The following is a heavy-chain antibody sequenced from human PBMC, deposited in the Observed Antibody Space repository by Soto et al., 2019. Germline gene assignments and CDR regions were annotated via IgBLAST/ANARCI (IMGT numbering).Heavy chain of an antibody. V-gene: IGHV3-11*05. D-gene: IGHD3-10*01. CDR2: ISSSSSYT. Sequence: PGGSLRLSCAASGVTFSDYYMSWIRQAPGKGLERVSYISSSSSYTNYADSVKGRFTISRDNAKNSLYLQMNSLRAEDTAVYYCARDLGGVTGWFGESRGYCYYSGMAVWGQGTTVTVSS. CDR1: GVTFSDYY. J-gene: IGHJ6*02. CDR3: ARDLGGVTGWFGESRGYCYYSGMAV.